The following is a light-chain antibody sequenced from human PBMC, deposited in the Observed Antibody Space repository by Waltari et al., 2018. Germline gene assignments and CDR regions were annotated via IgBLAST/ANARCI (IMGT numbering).Light chain of an antibody. CDR1: SGHSSNI. J-gene: IGLJ3*02. Sequence: QLVVTQSPSASASLGASVKLTCTLSSGHSSNIIAWLQQQQEKGPRYLMKVNSDGSHSRGDGIPDRFSGSSSGAERYLTISSLQAEDEADYYCQTGGHGTWVFGGGTKLTVL. CDR3: QTGGHGTWV. V-gene: IGLV4-69*01. CDR2: VNSDGSH.